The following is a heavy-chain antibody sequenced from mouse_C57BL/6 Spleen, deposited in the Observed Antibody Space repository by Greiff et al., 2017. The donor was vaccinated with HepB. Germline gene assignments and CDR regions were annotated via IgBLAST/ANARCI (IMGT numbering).Heavy chain of an antibody. CDR2: IDPENGDT. D-gene: IGHD3-2*02. V-gene: IGHV14-4*01. CDR1: GFNIKDDY. J-gene: IGHJ4*01. CDR3: TFRQLRGAMDY. Sequence: EVQLQQSGAELVRPGASVKLSCTASGFNIKDDYMHWVKQRPEQGLEWIGWIDPENGDTEYASKFQGKATITADTSSNTAYLQLSSLTSEDTAVYYCTFRQLRGAMDYWGQGTSVTVSS.